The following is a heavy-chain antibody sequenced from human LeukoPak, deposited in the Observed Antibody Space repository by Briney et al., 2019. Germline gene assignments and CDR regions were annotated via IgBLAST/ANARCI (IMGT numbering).Heavy chain of an antibody. CDR2: ISHDGSSL. J-gene: IGHJ3*01. Sequence: GGSLRLSCAASGFTFSRYWMHRVRQAPGKGLVWVSRISHDGSSLSYADSVRGRFIISRDNAKNTLYLQMNSLRAEDTAVYFCTSLVVTDNWAFDVWGQGTTVTVSS. V-gene: IGHV3-74*01. CDR1: GFTFSRYW. CDR3: TSLVVTDNWAFDV. D-gene: IGHD2-21*02.